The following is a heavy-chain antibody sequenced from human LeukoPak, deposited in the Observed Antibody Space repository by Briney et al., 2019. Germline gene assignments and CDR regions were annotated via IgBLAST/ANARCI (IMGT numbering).Heavy chain of an antibody. J-gene: IGHJ4*02. V-gene: IGHV4-39*01. Sequence: SETLSLTCTVSGGSISTSRDYWGWIRQPPGKGLEWLGSVYYTGSTYYNPSLKSRVTISLDTSKNQFFLRLSSVTAADTGVYYCARLLMVHSIRDYWGQGTLVTVSS. CDR3: ARLLMVHSIRDY. D-gene: IGHD2-8*01. CDR1: GGSISTSRDY. CDR2: VYYTGST.